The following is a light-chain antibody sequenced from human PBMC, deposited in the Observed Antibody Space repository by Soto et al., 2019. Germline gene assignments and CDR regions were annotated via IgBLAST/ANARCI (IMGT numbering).Light chain of an antibody. CDR1: QGIIND. J-gene: IGKJ1*01. V-gene: IGKV1-6*01. CDR2: AAS. CDR3: QQYYSYPLT. Sequence: IQMTQSPSSLSASIGDIVTITFRASQGIINDLAWYQQKPGKAPKLLIYAASSLQSGVPSRFSGSGSGTDFTLTISCLQPEDFATYYCQQYYSYPLTFGQGTKVDIK.